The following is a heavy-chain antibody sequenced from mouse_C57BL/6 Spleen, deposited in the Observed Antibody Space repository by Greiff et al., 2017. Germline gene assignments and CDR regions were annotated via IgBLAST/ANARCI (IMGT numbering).Heavy chain of an antibody. Sequence: EVQLVESVAELVRPGASVKLSCTASGFNIKNTYMHLVKQRPEQGLEWIGRIDPANGNTKYAPKFQGKATITADTSSSTAYLQLSSLTSEDTAIYYCARTDYWGQGTTLTVSS. CDR1: GFNIKNTY. V-gene: IGHV14-3*01. J-gene: IGHJ2*01. CDR2: IDPANGNT. CDR3: ARTDY.